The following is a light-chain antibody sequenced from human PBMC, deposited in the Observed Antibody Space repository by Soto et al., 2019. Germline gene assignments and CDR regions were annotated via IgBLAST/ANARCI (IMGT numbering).Light chain of an antibody. CDR3: QQYGNSPPIT. CDR1: QSVSSSY. Sequence: EIVLTQSPGTLSLSPGERATLSCRASQSVSSSYLAWYQQKPGQAPRLLIYGASSRATGIPDRFSGSGSGTDFTLTISRLEPEDFPLSYCQQYGNSPPITFGQGTPLDIK. V-gene: IGKV3-20*01. CDR2: GAS. J-gene: IGKJ5*01.